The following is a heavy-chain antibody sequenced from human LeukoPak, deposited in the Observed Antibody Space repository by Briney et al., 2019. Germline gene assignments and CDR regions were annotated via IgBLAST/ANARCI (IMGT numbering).Heavy chain of an antibody. CDR2: INSDGSST. D-gene: IGHD1-26*01. J-gene: IGHJ4*02. V-gene: IGHV3-74*01. Sequence: PGGSLRLSCAASGFTFSRYWMHWVRQAPGKGLVWVSRINSDGSSTSYADSVKGRFTISRDNSKNTLYLQMNSLRAEDTAVYYCAKEPIVGAHFDYWGQGNLVTVSS. CDR1: GFTFSRYW. CDR3: AKEPIVGAHFDY.